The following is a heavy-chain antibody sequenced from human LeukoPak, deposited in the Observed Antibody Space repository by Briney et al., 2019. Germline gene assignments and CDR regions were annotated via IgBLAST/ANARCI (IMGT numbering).Heavy chain of an antibody. D-gene: IGHD5-18*01. Sequence: GGSLRLSCAASGFTFSDYYMSWIRQAPGKGLEWVSYISSSGSTIYYADSVKGRFTISRDNAKNSLYLQMNSLRAEDTAVYYCARGEKGGREYSYGSGYWGQGTLVTVSS. CDR2: ISSSGSTI. CDR3: ARGEKGGREYSYGSGY. V-gene: IGHV3-11*01. CDR1: GFTFSDYY. J-gene: IGHJ4*02.